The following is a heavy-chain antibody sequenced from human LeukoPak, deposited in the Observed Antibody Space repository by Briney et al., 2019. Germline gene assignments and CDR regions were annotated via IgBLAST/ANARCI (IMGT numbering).Heavy chain of an antibody. V-gene: IGHV1-2*02. J-gene: IGHJ4*02. D-gene: IGHD2-8*01. CDR1: GYTFTGYY. CDR3: ARDDGNTGVDY. CDR2: INPNSCST. Sequence: ASVKVSCKASGYTFTGYYMHWVRQAPGQGLEWMGWINPNSCSTNYAQKFQGRGTMTRDTSISTAYMELSRLRSDDTAVYYCARDDGNTGVDYWGQGTLVSVSS.